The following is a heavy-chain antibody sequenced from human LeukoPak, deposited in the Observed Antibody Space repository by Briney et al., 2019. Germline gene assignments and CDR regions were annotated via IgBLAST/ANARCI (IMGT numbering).Heavy chain of an antibody. CDR1: GYSISSGYY. CDR2: IYHSGST. J-gene: IGHJ6*03. Sequence: SETLSLTCTVSGYSISSGYYWGWIRQPPGKGLEWIGSIYHSGSTYYNPSLKSRVTISVDTSKNQFSLKLSSVTAADTAVYYCASIADYYGSGSYYGYYYMDVWGKGTTVTVSS. V-gene: IGHV4-38-2*02. D-gene: IGHD3-10*01. CDR3: ASIADYYGSGSYYGYYYMDV.